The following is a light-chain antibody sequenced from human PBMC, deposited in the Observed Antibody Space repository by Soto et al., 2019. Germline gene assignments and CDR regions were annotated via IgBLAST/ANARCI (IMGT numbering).Light chain of an antibody. CDR3: QSYDSRLSGYV. CDR1: SSNIGAGYD. Sequence: QPVLTQPPSVSGAPGQRVTISCTGSSSNIGAGYDVHWYQQLPRTAPKLLIYGNSNRPSGVPDRFSGSKSGTSASLAITGLQAEDEADYYCQSYDSRLSGYVFGTGTKVTVL. CDR2: GNS. J-gene: IGLJ1*01. V-gene: IGLV1-40*01.